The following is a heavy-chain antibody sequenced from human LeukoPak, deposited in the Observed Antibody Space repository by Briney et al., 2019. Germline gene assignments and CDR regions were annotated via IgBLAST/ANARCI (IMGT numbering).Heavy chain of an antibody. Sequence: SETLSLTCTVSGGSISSYYWSWIRQPPGKGLEWIGYIYYSGSTNYNPSLKSRVTISVDTSKNQFSLKLSSVTAADTALYYCARQDYGDYGVLGYWGQGTLVTVSS. CDR1: GGSISSYY. D-gene: IGHD4-17*01. CDR2: IYYSGST. V-gene: IGHV4-59*01. J-gene: IGHJ4*02. CDR3: ARQDYGDYGVLGY.